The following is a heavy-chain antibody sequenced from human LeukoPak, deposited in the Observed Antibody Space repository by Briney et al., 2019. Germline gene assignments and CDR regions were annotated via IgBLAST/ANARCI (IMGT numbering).Heavy chain of an antibody. V-gene: IGHV1-69*06. CDR3: ARAGSSIYYYYYYGMDV. J-gene: IGHJ6*04. CDR1: GGTFSSYA. Sequence: GASVKVSCKASGGTFSSYAISWVRQAPGQGLEWMGGIIPIFGTANYAQKFQGRVTITADKSTSTAYMKLSSLRSEDTAVYYCARAGSSIYYYYYYGMDVWGKGTTVTVSS. CDR2: IIPIFGTA. D-gene: IGHD2-21*01.